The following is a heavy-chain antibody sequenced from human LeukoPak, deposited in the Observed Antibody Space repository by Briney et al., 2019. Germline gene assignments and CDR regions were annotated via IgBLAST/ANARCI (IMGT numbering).Heavy chain of an antibody. V-gene: IGHV3-23*01. J-gene: IGHJ4*02. CDR2: ISGAGGTT. CDR3: AKIRLAVSGTTFES. D-gene: IGHD1/OR15-1a*01. CDR1: GFTFGSYA. Sequence: PGGSLRLSCSASGFTFGSYAMTWVRQAPGKGLEWVLSISGAGGTTHYADSVKGRFTISRDNSETTLFLQMHSLRVDDTAVYYCAKIRLAVSGTTFESWGQGTLVTVSS.